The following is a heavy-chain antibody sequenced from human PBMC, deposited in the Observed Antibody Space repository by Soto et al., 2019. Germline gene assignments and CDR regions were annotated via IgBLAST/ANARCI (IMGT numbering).Heavy chain of an antibody. Sequence: RLSCAASGFTFSSYWMSWVRQAPGKGLEWVANIKQDGSEKYYVDSVKGRFTISRDNAKNSLYLQMNSLRAEDTAVYYCARVEAGEAEEDAFDIWGQGTMVTVSS. V-gene: IGHV3-7*01. CDR2: IKQDGSEK. J-gene: IGHJ3*02. CDR1: GFTFSSYW. CDR3: ARVEAGEAEEDAFDI. D-gene: IGHD1-26*01.